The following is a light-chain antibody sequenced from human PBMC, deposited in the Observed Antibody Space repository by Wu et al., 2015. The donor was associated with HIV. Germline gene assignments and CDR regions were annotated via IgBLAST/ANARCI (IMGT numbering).Light chain of an antibody. CDR3: QQYDSSIT. Sequence: EFVLSQSPGTLSLSPGERATLSCRASQTVSNIYLAWYQHKPGQAPRLLIYGTSRRATGIPDGFSGSGSGTDFALTINRLEPEDFAVYYCQQYDSSITFGQGTRLDI. J-gene: IGKJ5*01. CDR2: GTS. V-gene: IGKV3-20*01. CDR1: QTVSNIY.